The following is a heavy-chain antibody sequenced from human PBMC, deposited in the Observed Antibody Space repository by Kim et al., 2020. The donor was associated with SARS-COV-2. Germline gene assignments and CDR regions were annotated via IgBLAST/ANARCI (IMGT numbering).Heavy chain of an antibody. CDR2: MTGRYGNT. CDR1: GFPFTNYA. CDR3: ARGALESCASTRCYEFDS. Sequence: GGSLRLSCAASGFPFTNYAMNWVRQSPAKGLEWVSSMTGRYGNTYYADSVRGRFTIFRDNSNNMLSLQMNSLRAEDTAVYYCARGALESCASTRCYEFDSWGQGTLVTVSS. D-gene: IGHD2-2*01. J-gene: IGHJ4*02. V-gene: IGHV3-23*01.